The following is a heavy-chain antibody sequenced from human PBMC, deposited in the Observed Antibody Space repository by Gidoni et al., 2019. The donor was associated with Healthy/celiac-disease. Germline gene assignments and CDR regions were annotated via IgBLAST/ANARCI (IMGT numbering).Heavy chain of an antibody. V-gene: IGHV3-43*01. Sequence: EVQLVESGGVVVQPGGSLRLSCAASGFPFDDYTMHWVRQSPGKGLEWVYLISWDGGSTYYADAVKGRFTISRDNSKNSLYLQMNSLRTEDTALYYCAKGGMVRGSPLWYFDLWGRGTLVTVSS. D-gene: IGHD3-10*01. CDR1: GFPFDDYT. J-gene: IGHJ2*01. CDR3: AKGGMVRGSPLWYFDL. CDR2: ISWDGGST.